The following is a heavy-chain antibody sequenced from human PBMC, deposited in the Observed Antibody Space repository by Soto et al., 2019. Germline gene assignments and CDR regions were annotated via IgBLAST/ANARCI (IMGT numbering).Heavy chain of an antibody. D-gene: IGHD4-4*01. J-gene: IGHJ4*02. CDR1: DASIRGYY. CDR2: FHYSGIS. CDR3: ARGASNWQYFDY. Sequence: SETLSLTCTVSDASIRGYYWSWIRQPPGKGLEWIGYFHYSGISNYNSSLKSRVTMSLDTSKNQFSLKLSSVSAADTAIYYCARGASNWQYFDYWGQGALVTVSS. V-gene: IGHV4-59*01.